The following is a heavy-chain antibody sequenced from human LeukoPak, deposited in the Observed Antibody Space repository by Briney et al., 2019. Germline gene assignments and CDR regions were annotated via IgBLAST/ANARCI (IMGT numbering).Heavy chain of an antibody. CDR1: GLTFSRYS. J-gene: IGHJ4*02. V-gene: IGHV3-23*01. CDR3: AKDAAGPEY. CDR2: ISAGGGDR. Sequence: GGSVRLSCEVSGLTFSRYSMSWVRQVPGKGLEWVSGISAGGGDRWYPDSVKGRFTISRDNSKNTLFLQMNSLTVEGTAIYYCAKDAAGPEYWGQGTRVTVSS. D-gene: IGHD6-13*01.